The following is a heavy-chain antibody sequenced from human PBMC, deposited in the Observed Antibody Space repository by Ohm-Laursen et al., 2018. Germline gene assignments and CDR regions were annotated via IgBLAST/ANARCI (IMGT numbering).Heavy chain of an antibody. Sequence: SLRLSCAASGITFSNAWMSWVRQAPGKELEWLALISNDGSRKWYADSVKGRFTISRDNSKNTVFLQMNSLRAEDTAVYLCAKDISQGFGAIDIWGQGTKVTVS. D-gene: IGHD3-16*01. CDR3: AKDISQGFGAIDI. J-gene: IGHJ3*02. V-gene: IGHV3-30*18. CDR1: GITFSNAW. CDR2: ISNDGSRK.